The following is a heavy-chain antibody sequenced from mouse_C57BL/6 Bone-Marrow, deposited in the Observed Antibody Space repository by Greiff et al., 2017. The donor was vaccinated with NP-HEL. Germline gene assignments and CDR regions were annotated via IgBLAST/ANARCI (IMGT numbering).Heavy chain of an antibody. V-gene: IGHV2-2*01. CDR2: IWSGGST. J-gene: IGHJ3*01. CDR1: GFSLTSYG. D-gene: IGHD2-4*01. Sequence: VKLMESGPGLVQPSQSLSITCTAYGFSLTSYGVHWVRQSPGKGLEWLGVIWSGGSTNYNAAFISRLSISKDNPKSQVFFKMNSLQADDTAIYYCARSGDYDDFAYWGQGTLVTVSA. CDR3: ARSGDYDDFAY.